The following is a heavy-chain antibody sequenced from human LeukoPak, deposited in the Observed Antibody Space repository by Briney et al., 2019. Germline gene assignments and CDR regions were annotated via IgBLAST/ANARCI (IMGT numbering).Heavy chain of an antibody. D-gene: IGHD2-2*01. CDR2: ISGSGGST. J-gene: IGHJ3*02. Sequence: GGSLRLSCAASGFTFSSYAMSWVRQAPGKGLEWVSAISGSGGSTYYADSVKGRFTISRDNSKNTLYLQMNSLRAEDTAVYYCAKLVVAPAAMLRFDAFDIWGQGTMVTVSS. CDR3: AKLVVAPAAMLRFDAFDI. V-gene: IGHV3-23*01. CDR1: GFTFSSYA.